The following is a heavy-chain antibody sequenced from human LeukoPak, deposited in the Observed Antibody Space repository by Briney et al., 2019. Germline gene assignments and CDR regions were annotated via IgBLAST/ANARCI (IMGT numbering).Heavy chain of an antibody. J-gene: IGHJ5*02. V-gene: IGHV1-2*04. CDR1: GYTFTGYY. D-gene: IGHD4-17*01. Sequence: ASVKVSCKASGYTFTGYYMHWVRQAPGQGLEWMGWINPNSGGTNYAQKFQGWVTMTRDTSISTAYMELSRLRSDNTAVYYCARDSGYGDYYDENWFDPWGQGTLVTVSS. CDR2: INPNSGGT. CDR3: ARDSGYGDYYDENWFDP.